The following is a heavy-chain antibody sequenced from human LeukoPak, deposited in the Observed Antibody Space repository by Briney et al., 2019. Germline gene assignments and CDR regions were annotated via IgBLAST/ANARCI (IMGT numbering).Heavy chain of an antibody. V-gene: IGHV1-2*02. Sequence: ASVKVSCKASGHTFTGYYMHWVRQAPGQGLEWMGWINPNSGGTNYAQKFQGRVTMTRDTSISTAYMELSRLRSDDTAVYYCARDSIVVVPAAMGAALGYWGQGALVTVSS. CDR1: GHTFTGYY. J-gene: IGHJ4*02. CDR3: ARDSIVVVPAAMGAALGY. D-gene: IGHD2-2*01. CDR2: INPNSGGT.